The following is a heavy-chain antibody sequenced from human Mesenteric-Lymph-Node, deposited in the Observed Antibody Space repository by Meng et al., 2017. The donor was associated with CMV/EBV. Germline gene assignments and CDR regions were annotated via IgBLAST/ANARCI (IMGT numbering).Heavy chain of an antibody. CDR3: AREGALASTYYYVMDV. D-gene: IGHD2/OR15-2a*01. CDR2: ISSSGGTI. Sequence: GESLKISCAASGFIFSSYSMNWVRQAPGKGLEWVSYISSSGGTIEYADSVKGRFTMSRDNAKNSLYLQMNSLRAEDTAVYYCAREGALASTYYYVMDVWGQGTTVTVSS. CDR1: GFIFSSYS. J-gene: IGHJ6*02. V-gene: IGHV3-48*04.